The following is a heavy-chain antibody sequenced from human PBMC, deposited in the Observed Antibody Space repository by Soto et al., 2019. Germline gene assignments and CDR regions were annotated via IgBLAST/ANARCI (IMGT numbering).Heavy chain of an antibody. Sequence: ASVKVSCKASGGTFSSYTISWVRPAPGQGLEWMGRIIPILGIANYAQKFQGRVTITTDTSTSTVYMDLRSLRSDDTAVYYCAREGEMPYYYYGLDVWGQGTTVTVSS. CDR2: IIPILGIA. CDR1: GGTFSSYT. V-gene: IGHV1-69*02. CDR3: AREGEMPYYYYGLDV. D-gene: IGHD3-16*01. J-gene: IGHJ6*02.